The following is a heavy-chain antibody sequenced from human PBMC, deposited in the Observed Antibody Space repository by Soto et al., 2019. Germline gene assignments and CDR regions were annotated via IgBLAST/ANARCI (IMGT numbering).Heavy chain of an antibody. J-gene: IGHJ4*02. CDR1: GFTFSDHY. Sequence: GGSLRLSCAASGFTFSDHYMDWVRQAPGKGLEWVGRARNKANSYTTEYAASVKGRFTISRDDSQNSLYLQMNSLKTEDTAVYYCARRQHSSGWYHDYWGQGTLVTVSS. CDR2: ARNKANSYTT. V-gene: IGHV3-72*01. D-gene: IGHD6-19*01. CDR3: ARRQHSSGWYHDY.